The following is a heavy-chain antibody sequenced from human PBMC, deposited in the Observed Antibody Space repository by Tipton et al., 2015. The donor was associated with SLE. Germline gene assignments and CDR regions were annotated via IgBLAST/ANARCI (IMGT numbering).Heavy chain of an antibody. CDR2: IYHSGST. D-gene: IGHD3-10*01. J-gene: IGHJ6*03. CDR1: GGSMSSGDYS. CDR3: ARVLMGFGEPRAPTRGYYYYMDV. V-gene: IGHV4-30-2*01. Sequence: TLSLTCAVSGGSMSSGDYSWSWIRQPPGKGLEWIGNIYHSGSTFYNPSLKSRVTISVDTSKNQFSLKLRSVTAADTAVYYCARVLMGFGEPRAPTRGYYYYMDVWGKGTTVTASS.